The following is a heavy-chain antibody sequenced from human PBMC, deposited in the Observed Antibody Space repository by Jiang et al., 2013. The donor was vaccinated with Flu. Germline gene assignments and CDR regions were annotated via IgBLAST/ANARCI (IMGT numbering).Heavy chain of an antibody. Sequence: GSGLVKPSETLSLTCTVSGYSISSGYYWGWIRQPPGKGLEWIGSIYHSGSTYYNPSLKSRVTISVDTSKNQFSLKLSSVTAADTAVYYCARVRIGYYGSGSYSHDYWGQGTLVTVSS. CDR2: IYHSGST. CDR3: ARVRIGYYGSGSYSHDY. V-gene: IGHV4-38-2*02. D-gene: IGHD3-10*01. J-gene: IGHJ4*02. CDR1: GYSISSGYY.